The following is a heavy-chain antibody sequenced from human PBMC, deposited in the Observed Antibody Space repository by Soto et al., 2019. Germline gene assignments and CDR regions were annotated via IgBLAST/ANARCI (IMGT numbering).Heavy chain of an antibody. J-gene: IGHJ3*01. D-gene: IGHD6-6*01. CDR2: ISDGGDLT. CDR1: GFASSSHP. V-gene: IGHV3-23*01. Sequence: GGSLRLSCAASGFASSSHPMSWVRQAPERGLEWVSGISDGGDLTYNADSVKGRFTISRDNSKNILFLQMNSLRAEGTALYYCARRAFGSSRSFDLWGQGTMVTVSS. CDR3: ARRAFGSSRSFDL.